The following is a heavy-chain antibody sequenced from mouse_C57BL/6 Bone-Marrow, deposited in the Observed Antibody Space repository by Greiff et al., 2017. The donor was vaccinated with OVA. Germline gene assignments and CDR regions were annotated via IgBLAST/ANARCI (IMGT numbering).Heavy chain of an antibody. V-gene: IGHV1-59*01. J-gene: IGHJ2*01. Sequence: QVQLQQPGAELVRPGTSVKLSCKASGYTFTSYWMHWVKQRPGQGLEWIGVIDPSDSYTNYNQKFKGKATLTVDTSSSTAYMQLSSLTSEDSAVYYCARDQTAQATDFDYWGKGTTLTVSS. D-gene: IGHD3-2*02. CDR3: ARDQTAQATDFDY. CDR2: IDPSDSYT. CDR1: GYTFTSYW.